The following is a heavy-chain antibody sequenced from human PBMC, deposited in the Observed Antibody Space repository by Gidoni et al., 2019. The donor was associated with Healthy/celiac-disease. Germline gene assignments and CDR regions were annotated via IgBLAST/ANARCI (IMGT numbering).Heavy chain of an antibody. J-gene: IGHJ5*02. V-gene: IGHV4-34*01. D-gene: IGHD3-16*01. Sequence: QVQLQQWGAGLLKPSETLSLTCAVYGGSFSGYYWSWIRQPPGKGLEWIGEINHSRSTNYNPALKGRVTIIVEKSKNQFSLKVSSVTAGETAVYYCARGDWGVRRFWGALSGVRGRPRLFDPWGQGTLVTVSS. CDR3: ARGDWGVRRFWGALSGVRGRPRLFDP. CDR1: GGSFSGYY. CDR2: INHSRST.